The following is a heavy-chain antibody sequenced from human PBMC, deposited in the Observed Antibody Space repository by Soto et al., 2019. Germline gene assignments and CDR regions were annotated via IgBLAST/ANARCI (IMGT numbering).Heavy chain of an antibody. CDR2: ISGSGGRT. CDR3: AKAHGDYALWYFAL. Sequence: EVQVLESGGGLVQPGGSLRLSWAASGFTFSSYAMSWVRQVPGKGLELVSYISGSGGRTHSADSVKGRLNISRDNSKNTLYLQMNSLRAEDTAIYYCAKAHGDYALWYFALWGRGTLVTVSS. CDR1: GFTFSSYA. V-gene: IGHV3-23*01. D-gene: IGHD4-17*01. J-gene: IGHJ2*01.